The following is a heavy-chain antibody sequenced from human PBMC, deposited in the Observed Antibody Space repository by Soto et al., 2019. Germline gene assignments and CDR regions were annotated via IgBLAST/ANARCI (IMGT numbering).Heavy chain of an antibody. D-gene: IGHD3-10*01. Sequence: LSLICTVSGGSVISGGYYWSWIRQHPGKGLEWIGYIYYSGSTYYNPSLKSRVTISGDTSKNQFSLKVSSVTAADTAVYYCARGSCLRWFTFDYWGQGTLVTVSS. CDR1: GGSVISGGYY. CDR3: ARGSCLRWFTFDY. J-gene: IGHJ4*02. CDR2: IYYSGST. V-gene: IGHV4-31*03.